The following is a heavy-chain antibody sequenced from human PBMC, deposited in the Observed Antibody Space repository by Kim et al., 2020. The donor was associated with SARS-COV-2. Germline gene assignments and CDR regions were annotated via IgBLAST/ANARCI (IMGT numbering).Heavy chain of an antibody. Sequence: ASVKVSCKASGYTFTSYAMNWVRQAPGQGLEWMGWINTNTGNPTYAQGFTGRFVFSLDTSVSTAYLQISSLKAEDTAVYYCARDEMRGIAAAGTYYYGMDVWGQGTTVTVSS. CDR1: GYTFTSYA. J-gene: IGHJ6*02. V-gene: IGHV7-4-1*02. D-gene: IGHD6-13*01. CDR3: ARDEMRGIAAAGTYYYGMDV. CDR2: INTNTGNP.